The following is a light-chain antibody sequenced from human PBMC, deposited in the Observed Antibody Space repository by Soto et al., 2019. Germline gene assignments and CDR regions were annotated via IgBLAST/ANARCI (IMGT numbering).Light chain of an antibody. CDR3: QKYNSAPLT. CDR1: QGIGVY. Sequence: DIQMTQSPSSLSASLGDRVTITCRTSQGIGVYLAWFQQKPGKVPKLLIYAASALQSGVPSRFSGSGSGTDFTLTISSLQPEDIATYYCQKYNSAPLTFGGGTKVDIK. J-gene: IGKJ4*01. V-gene: IGKV1-27*01. CDR2: AAS.